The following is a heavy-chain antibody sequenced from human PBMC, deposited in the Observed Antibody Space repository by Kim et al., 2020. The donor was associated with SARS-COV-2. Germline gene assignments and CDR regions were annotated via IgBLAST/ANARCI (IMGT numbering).Heavy chain of an antibody. D-gene: IGHD3-10*01. CDR3: ARENYYGSGSYSQIKFDY. CDR2: ISSSSSYT. V-gene: IGHV3-11*06. CDR1: GFTFSDYY. J-gene: IGHJ4*03. Sequence: GGSLRLSCAASGFTFSDYYMSWIRQAPGKGLEWVSYISSSSSYTNYADSVKGRFTISRDNAKNSLYLQMNSLRAEDTAVYYCARENYYGSGSYSQIKFDYRGHRTPVTVSS.